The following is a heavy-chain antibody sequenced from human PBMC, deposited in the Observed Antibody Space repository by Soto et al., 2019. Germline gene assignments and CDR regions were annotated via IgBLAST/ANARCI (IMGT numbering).Heavy chain of an antibody. D-gene: IGHD3-10*01. V-gene: IGHV4-59*01. CDR2: IYYSGST. CDR1: GGSISSYY. J-gene: IGHJ3*02. CDR3: ARDLLLWFGEFPGAFDI. Sequence: QVQLQESGPGLVKPSETLSLTCTVSGGSISSYYWSWIRQPPGKGLEWIGYIYYSGSTNYNPSLKSRVTISVDTSKNQFSLKLSSVTAADTAVYYCARDLLLWFGEFPGAFDIWGQGTMVTVSS.